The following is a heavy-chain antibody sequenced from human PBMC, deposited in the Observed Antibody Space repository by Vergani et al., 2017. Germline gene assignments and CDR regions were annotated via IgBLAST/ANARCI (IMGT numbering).Heavy chain of an antibody. CDR2: IYYSGST. Sequence: QVQLQQWGAGLLKPSETLSLTCAVYGGSFSGYYWSWIRQPPGKGLEWIGYIYYSGSTYYNPSLKSRVTISVDTSKNQFSLKLSSVTAADTAVYYCASVSRRSGYSYGLTYWGQGTLVTVSS. J-gene: IGHJ4*02. CDR3: ASVSRRSGYSYGLTY. D-gene: IGHD5-18*01. CDR1: GGSFSGYY. V-gene: IGHV4-34*01.